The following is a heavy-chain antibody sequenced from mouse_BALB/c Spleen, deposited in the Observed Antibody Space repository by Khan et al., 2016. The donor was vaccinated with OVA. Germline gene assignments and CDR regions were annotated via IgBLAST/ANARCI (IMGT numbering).Heavy chain of an antibody. CDR3: ARHGSTSWFGY. CDR2: IDPFNGGT. CDR1: GYSFTTYY. J-gene: IGHJ3*02. D-gene: IGHD1-1*01. V-gene: IGHV1S135*01. Sequence: VQLQQSGPELMKPGASVKISCKASGYSFTTYYIHWMKQSHGKTLEWIGYIDPFNGGTTYNQKFKGKATLTVDKSSSTAYMHLSSPTSEDSAVYYCARHGSTSWFGYWGQGTLVTVSA.